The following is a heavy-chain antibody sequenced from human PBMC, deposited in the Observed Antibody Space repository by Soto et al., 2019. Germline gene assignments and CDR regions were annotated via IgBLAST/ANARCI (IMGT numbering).Heavy chain of an antibody. D-gene: IGHD3-22*01. CDR1: GYSFAGYW. V-gene: IGHV5-10-1*01. CDR3: ARQIYDSDTGPNFQYYFNS. Sequence: PGESLKISCKGSGYSFAGYWITWVRQKPGKGLEWMGRIDPSDSQTYYSPSFRGHVTISVTKSITTVFLQWSSLRASDTAMYYCARQIYDSDTGPNFQYYFNSWDQGNPVTVSS. CDR2: IDPSDSQT. J-gene: IGHJ4*02.